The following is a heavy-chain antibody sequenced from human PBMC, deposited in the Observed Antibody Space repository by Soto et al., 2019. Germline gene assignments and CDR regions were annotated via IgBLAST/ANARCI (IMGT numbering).Heavy chain of an antibody. J-gene: IGHJ6*02. Sequence: PGESLKISCKGSGYSFTSYWIGWVRQMPGKGLEWMGIIYPSDSDTRYSPSFQGQVTISADKSINTAYLQWSSLKASDTAMYYCARHEVEGFCSRTSCRMSIMDVWGQGTTVTVYS. CDR3: ARHEVEGFCSRTSCRMSIMDV. CDR1: GYSFTSYW. D-gene: IGHD2-2*01. CDR2: IYPSDSDT. V-gene: IGHV5-51*01.